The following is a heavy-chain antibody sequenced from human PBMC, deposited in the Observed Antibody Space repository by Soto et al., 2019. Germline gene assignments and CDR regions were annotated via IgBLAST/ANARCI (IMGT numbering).Heavy chain of an antibody. CDR2: IYYSGSA. CDR1: GGSINNSSFY. CDR3: ARRPLVRGIIPFYFDS. V-gene: IGHV4-39*01. Sequence: QLQLQESGPGLVKPSETLSLTCTVSGGSINNSSFYWGWVRQPPGKRLEWIGSIYYSGSAYYNPSLKCRLTISIDTSKKQFSLNLSSVTAADTAVYFCARRPLVRGIIPFYFDSWGQGTLVTVSS. D-gene: IGHD3-10*01. J-gene: IGHJ4*02.